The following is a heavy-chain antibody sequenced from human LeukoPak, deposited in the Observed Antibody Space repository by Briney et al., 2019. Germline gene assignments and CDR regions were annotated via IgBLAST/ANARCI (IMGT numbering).Heavy chain of an antibody. D-gene: IGHD3-3*02. Sequence: PGGSLRLSCAASGFTVSSNYMSWVRQAPGKGLEWVSVIYSGGSTYYADSVKGRFTISRDNAKNSLYLQMNSLRAEDTAVYYCVTPHFWSDPWGFDYWGQGTLVTVSS. CDR1: GFTVSSNY. CDR3: VTPHFWSDPWGFDY. V-gene: IGHV3-66*04. CDR2: IYSGGST. J-gene: IGHJ4*02.